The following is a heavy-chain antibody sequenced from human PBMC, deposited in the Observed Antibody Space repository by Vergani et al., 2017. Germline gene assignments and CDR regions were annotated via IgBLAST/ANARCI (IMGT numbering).Heavy chain of an antibody. D-gene: IGHD2-2*01. V-gene: IGHV4-39*07. Sequence: QVQLQESGPGLVKPSETLSLTCTVSGGSISSSSYYWGWIRQPPGKGLEWIGEINHSGSTNYNPSLKSRVTISVDTSKNQFSLKLSSVTAADTAVYYCARDIVVVPAASWFDPWGQGTLVTVSS. CDR1: GGSISSSSYY. CDR2: INHSGST. J-gene: IGHJ5*02. CDR3: ARDIVVVPAASWFDP.